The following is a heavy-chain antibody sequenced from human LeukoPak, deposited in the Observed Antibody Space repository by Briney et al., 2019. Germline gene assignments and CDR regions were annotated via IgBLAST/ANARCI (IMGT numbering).Heavy chain of an antibody. D-gene: IGHD6-6*01. Sequence: ASVKVSCKASGYTFTSYDINWVRQATGQGLEWMGWMNPNSGNTGYAQKFQGRVTMTRNTSISTAYVELSSLRSEDTAVYYCARGVAARPGYYYYYYMDVWGKGTTVTVSS. CDR2: MNPNSGNT. V-gene: IGHV1-8*01. J-gene: IGHJ6*03. CDR3: ARGVAARPGYYYYYYMDV. CDR1: GYTFTSYD.